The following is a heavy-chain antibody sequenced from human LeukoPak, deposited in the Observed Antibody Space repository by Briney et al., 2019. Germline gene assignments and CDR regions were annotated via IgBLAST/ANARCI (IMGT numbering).Heavy chain of an antibody. CDR1: GGSITSYS. D-gene: IGHD2-21*02. CDR2: IYSGGST. V-gene: IGHV4-4*07. CDR3: ALRDRGHRDISPDNWFNP. J-gene: IGHJ5*02. Sequence: SETLSLTCTVSGGSITSYSVNWIRQPPGKGLEWIGRIYSGGSTNYNPSLKSRVTISFDTSKNQFSLNLSSVTAADTAVYYCALRDRGHRDISPDNWFNPWGQGTLVTVSS.